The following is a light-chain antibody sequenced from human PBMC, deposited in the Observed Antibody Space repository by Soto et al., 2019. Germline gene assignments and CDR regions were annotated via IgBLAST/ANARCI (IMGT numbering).Light chain of an antibody. CDR2: WAS. CDR1: QSVFHSANNMNY. J-gene: IGKJ2*01. CDR3: QQFYNTPPYT. V-gene: IGKV4-1*01. Sequence: DTVMTQSPDSLAVSLGERATINCKSSQSVFHSANNMNYLAWYQQKPGQSPKLLISWASIRDSGVPVRFSGSESGTDFSITITSLQDEDAAVYYCQQFYNTPPYTFGQGTRLEIK.